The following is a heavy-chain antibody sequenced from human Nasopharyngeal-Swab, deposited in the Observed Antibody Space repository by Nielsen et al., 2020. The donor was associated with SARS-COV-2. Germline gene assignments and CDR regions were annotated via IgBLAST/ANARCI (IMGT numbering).Heavy chain of an antibody. D-gene: IGHD6-19*01. CDR3: ARVAGHYYYYYGMDV. CDR2: ISGSGGST. V-gene: IGHV3-23*01. J-gene: IGHJ6*02. Sequence: GESLKLSCAASGFPFSSYAMSWVRQAPGQGLEWVSAISGSGGSTYYADSVKGRFTISRDNSKNTLYLQMNSLRAEDTAVYYCARVAGHYYYYYGMDVWGQGTTVTVSS. CDR1: GFPFSSYA.